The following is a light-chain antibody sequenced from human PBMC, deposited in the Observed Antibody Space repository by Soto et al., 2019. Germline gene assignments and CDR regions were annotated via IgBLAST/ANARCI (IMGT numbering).Light chain of an antibody. CDR1: SSDVGGYNY. CDR3: TSFSSSTSLYV. Sequence: QSALTQPPSASGSPGQSVAISCTGTSSDVGGYNYVSWYQQHPGKAPKLMIYQVTIRPSGISNRFSGSKSGNTASLTISGLQAEDEADYYCTSFSSSTSLYVFGTGTKLTVL. CDR2: QVT. V-gene: IGLV2-14*01. J-gene: IGLJ1*01.